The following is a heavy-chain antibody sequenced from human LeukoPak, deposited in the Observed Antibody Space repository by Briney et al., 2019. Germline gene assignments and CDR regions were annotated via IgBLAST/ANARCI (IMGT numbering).Heavy chain of an antibody. Sequence: PSETLSLTCIVSGGSIETYYWSWIRQPPGEGLEWIGYIYHTGTTNYKSSLKSRVTMSVDTSKNQISLRLSSVTAADTAVYYCARQGYSGSSTFDYWGQGTLVTVSS. CDR1: GGSIETYY. CDR3: ARQGYSGSSTFDY. J-gene: IGHJ4*02. CDR2: IYHTGTT. V-gene: IGHV4-59*08. D-gene: IGHD6-19*01.